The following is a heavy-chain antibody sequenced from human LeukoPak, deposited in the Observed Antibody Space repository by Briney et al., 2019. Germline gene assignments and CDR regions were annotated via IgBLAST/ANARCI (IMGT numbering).Heavy chain of an antibody. J-gene: IGHJ4*02. CDR3: ARDYSGYDWGFYFDY. V-gene: IGHV4-34*01. Sequence: PSETLSLTCAVYGGSFSGYYWSWIRQPPGKGLEWIGEINHSGSTNYNPSLKSRVTISVDTSKNQFSLKLSSVTAADTAVYYCARDYSGYDWGFYFDYWGQGTLVTVSS. CDR2: INHSGST. D-gene: IGHD5-12*01. CDR1: GGSFSGYY.